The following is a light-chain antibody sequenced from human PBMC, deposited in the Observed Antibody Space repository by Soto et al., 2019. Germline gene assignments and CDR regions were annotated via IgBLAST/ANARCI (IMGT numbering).Light chain of an antibody. V-gene: IGKV1-5*03. CDR2: KAS. Sequence: DIQMTQSPSTLSAYVGDRVTITCRANQSISSWLAWYQQKPGKAPKLLIYKASSLESGVPSRFSGSGSGTEFTLTISSLQPDDFATYYCQQYNSYSWTFGQGTKVDIK. J-gene: IGKJ1*01. CDR1: QSISSW. CDR3: QQYNSYSWT.